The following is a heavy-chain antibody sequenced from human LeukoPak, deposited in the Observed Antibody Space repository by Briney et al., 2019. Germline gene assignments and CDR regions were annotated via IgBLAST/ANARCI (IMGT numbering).Heavy chain of an antibody. Sequence: SETLSLTCTVSGGSISSSSYSWGWIRQPPGKGLVWIGTIYYGGSTYYNPSLKSRVTISVDTSKNQFSLKLSSVTAAYTAVYYCARLGFYSSSSFSYFDYWGQGTLVTVSS. CDR2: IYYGGST. J-gene: IGHJ4*02. V-gene: IGHV4-39*01. D-gene: IGHD6-6*01. CDR3: ARLGFYSSSSFSYFDY. CDR1: GGSISSSSYS.